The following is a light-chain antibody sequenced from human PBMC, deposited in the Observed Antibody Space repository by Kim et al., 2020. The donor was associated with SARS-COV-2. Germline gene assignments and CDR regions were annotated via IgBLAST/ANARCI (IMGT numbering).Light chain of an antibody. CDR1: QGISSC. CDR3: QQFKNYPLT. J-gene: IGKJ5*01. V-gene: IGKV1D-13*01. CDR2: DAS. Sequence: ASVGDTVTITCRASQGISSCLAWYQQKPGRAPKLLIYDASTLQSGVPSRFSGGRSGTDFTLTISSLQPDDSATYYCQQFKNYPLTFGQGTRLEIK.